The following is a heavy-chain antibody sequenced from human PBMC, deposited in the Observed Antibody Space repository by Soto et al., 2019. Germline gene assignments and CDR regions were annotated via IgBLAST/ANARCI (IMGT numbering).Heavy chain of an antibody. CDR1: GFRFTSSA. CDR3: AADTGTTPDAFDI. J-gene: IGHJ3*02. D-gene: IGHD1-1*01. Sequence: SVKVACKASGFRFTSSARRWVRQDRGQRLEWIGWIVVGSGNTNYAQKFQERVTITRDMSTSTAYMELSSLRSEDTAVYYCAADTGTTPDAFDIWGQGTMVTVSS. CDR2: IVVGSGNT. V-gene: IGHV1-58*02.